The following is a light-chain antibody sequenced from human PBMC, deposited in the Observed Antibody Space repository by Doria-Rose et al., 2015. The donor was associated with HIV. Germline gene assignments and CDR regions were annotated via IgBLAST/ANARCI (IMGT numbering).Light chain of an antibody. CDR3: HQYGTSWT. J-gene: IGKJ1*01. V-gene: IGKV3-20*01. CDR1: QSFSSTY. Sequence: TQSPGTLSLSPGERATLSCRASQSFSSTYLAWYQQKPGQAPSLLIYAGSTRATGIPDRFSDRGSGTDFTLTINRLEPEDFALYYCHQYGTSWTFGQGTKVEI. CDR2: AGS.